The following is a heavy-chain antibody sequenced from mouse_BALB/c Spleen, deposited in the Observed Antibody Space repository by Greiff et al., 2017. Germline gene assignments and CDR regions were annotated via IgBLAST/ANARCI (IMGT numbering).Heavy chain of an antibody. V-gene: IGHV5-17*02. Sequence: EVQGVESGGGLVQPGGSRKLSCAASGFTFSSFGMHWVRQAPEKGLEWVAYISSGSSTIYYADTVKGRFTISRDNPKNTLFLQMTSLRSEDTAMYYCARRLLHAMDYWGQGTSVTVSS. D-gene: IGHD2-3*01. CDR1: GFTFSSFG. CDR2: ISSGSSTI. CDR3: ARRLLHAMDY. J-gene: IGHJ4*01.